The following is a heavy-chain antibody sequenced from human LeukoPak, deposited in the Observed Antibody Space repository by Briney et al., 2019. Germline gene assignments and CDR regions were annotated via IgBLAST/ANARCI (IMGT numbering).Heavy chain of an antibody. D-gene: IGHD1-26*01. CDR2: IYYSGGT. Sequence: PSETLSLTCTVSGDSISPYYWSWIRQPPGTGLEWIGYIYYSGGTNYNPSLKSRVTISVDTSKNQFSLKLSSVTAADTAVYYCAGSGPDRGSYWVFDFWGQGTLVTVSS. J-gene: IGHJ4*02. CDR3: AGSGPDRGSYWVFDF. V-gene: IGHV4-59*01. CDR1: GDSISPYY.